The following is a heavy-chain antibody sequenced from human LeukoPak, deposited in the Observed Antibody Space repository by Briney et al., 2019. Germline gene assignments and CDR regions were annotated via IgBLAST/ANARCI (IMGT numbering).Heavy chain of an antibody. V-gene: IGHV3-30*04. CDR1: GFTFSSYA. CDR3: ASLRFGELSDFDY. CDR2: ISYDGSNK. D-gene: IGHD3-10*01. J-gene: IGHJ4*02. Sequence: GGSLRLSCAASGFTFSSYAMHWVRQAPGKGLEWVAVISYDGSNKYYADSVKGRFTISRDNSKNTLYLQMNSLSAEDTAVYYCASLRFGELSDFDYWGQGTLVTVSS.